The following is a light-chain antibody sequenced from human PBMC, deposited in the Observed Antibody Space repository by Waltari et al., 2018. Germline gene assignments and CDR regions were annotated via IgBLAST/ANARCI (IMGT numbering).Light chain of an antibody. V-gene: IGLV4-69*01. CDR2: VNSDGSH. J-gene: IGLJ3*02. Sequence: QLLLTQSPSASASLGASVKLTCTLSSGHSNYPIAWHQQQPEKGPRYLMTVNSDGSHIKGDGIPDLFSGSSSGAERYLTISSLQSEDETDYYCQTGGFGIWVFGGGTKLTV. CDR3: QTGGFGIWV. CDR1: SGHSNYP.